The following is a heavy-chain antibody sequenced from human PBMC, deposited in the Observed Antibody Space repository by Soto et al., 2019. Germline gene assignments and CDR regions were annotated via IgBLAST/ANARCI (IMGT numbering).Heavy chain of an antibody. CDR2: IYYSGST. D-gene: IGHD1-26*01. V-gene: IGHV4-31*03. CDR3: AREMVSWSFYVPVSIDY. Sequence: SETLSLTCTVSGGSISSGGYYWSWIRQHPGKGLEWIGYIYYSGSTYYNKSLKSRVTISVDTSKNQFSLKLSSVTAADTAVYYCAREMVSWSFYVPVSIDYWGQGTLVTVSS. CDR1: GGSISSGGYY. J-gene: IGHJ4*02.